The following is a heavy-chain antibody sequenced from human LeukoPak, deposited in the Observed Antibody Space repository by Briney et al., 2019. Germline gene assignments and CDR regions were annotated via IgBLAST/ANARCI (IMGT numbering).Heavy chain of an antibody. Sequence: PGGSLRLSCAASGFTFSTYWMHWVRQAPGKGLVWVSRINSDGSSTTYADSVKGRFTISRDNAKNSLYLQMNSLRAEDTAVYYCARGFGSGYGFDYWGQGTLVTVSS. CDR3: ARGFGSGYGFDY. D-gene: IGHD5-12*01. V-gene: IGHV3-74*01. CDR2: INSDGSST. J-gene: IGHJ4*02. CDR1: GFTFSTYW.